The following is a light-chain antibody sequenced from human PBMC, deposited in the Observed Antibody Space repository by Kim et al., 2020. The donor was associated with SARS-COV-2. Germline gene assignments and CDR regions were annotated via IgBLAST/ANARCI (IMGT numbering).Light chain of an antibody. J-gene: IGLJ2*01. V-gene: IGLV1-44*01. CDR1: SSNIGSNT. CDR2: TNN. Sequence: ELTQPPSASGTPGQRVTISCSGSSSNIGSNTVNWYQQLPGSAPKLLIYTNNQRPSGVPDRFSGSKSGTSASLAISGLQSEEEADYYCAAWDDSLNGVVFGGGTKLAVL. CDR3: AAWDDSLNGVV.